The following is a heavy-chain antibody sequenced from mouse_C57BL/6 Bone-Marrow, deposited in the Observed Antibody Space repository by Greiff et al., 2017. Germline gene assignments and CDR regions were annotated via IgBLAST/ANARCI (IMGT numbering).Heavy chain of an antibody. CDR1: GYTFTSYW. CDR3: LNVGSTYLGFPD. Sequence: QVQLQQSGAELVRPGSSVKLSCKASGYTFTSYWMDWVKQRPGQGLEWIGHIYPSDSESPYNQTFKDKATLTVDKSSSTAYMQLSSLTTDDSAVYYFLNVGSTYLGFPDGGQGTLVTVSA. CDR2: IYPSDSES. D-gene: IGHD1-1*01. J-gene: IGHJ3*01. V-gene: IGHV1-61*01.